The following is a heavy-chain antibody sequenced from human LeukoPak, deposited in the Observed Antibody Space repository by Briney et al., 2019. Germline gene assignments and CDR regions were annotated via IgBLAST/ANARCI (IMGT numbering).Heavy chain of an antibody. CDR2: ISGRDDST. J-gene: IGHJ4*02. Sequence: GGSLRLSCAASGFTVTNYAMYWVRQAPGKGLEWVSAISGRDDSTYYADSVKGRFTISRDTSKNTLFLQMNSLRAEDTAVYYCAKWGDYDILTGYYDPDYWGQGTLVTVSS. CDR1: GFTVTNYA. D-gene: IGHD3-9*01. CDR3: AKWGDYDILTGYYDPDY. V-gene: IGHV3-23*01.